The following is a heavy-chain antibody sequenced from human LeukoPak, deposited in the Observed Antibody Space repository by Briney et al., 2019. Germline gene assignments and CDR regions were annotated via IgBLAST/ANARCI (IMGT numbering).Heavy chain of an antibody. V-gene: IGHV3-33*06. Sequence: GGSLRLSCAASGFTFSSYGMHWVRQAPGKGLEWVADIWYDGSNKYYADSVKGRFTISRDNSKNTLYLQMNNLRAEDTAVYYCAKRLPYYFDYWGQGTLVTVSS. CDR3: AKRLPYYFDY. CDR2: IWYDGSNK. J-gene: IGHJ4*02. CDR1: GFTFSSYG. D-gene: IGHD2-21*01.